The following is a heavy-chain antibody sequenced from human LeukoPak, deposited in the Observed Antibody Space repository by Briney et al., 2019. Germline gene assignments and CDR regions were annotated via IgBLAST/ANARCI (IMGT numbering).Heavy chain of an antibody. J-gene: IGHJ5*02. Sequence: MTSETLSLTCTVSGGSISSYYWSWIRQPAGKGLEWIGRIYTSGSTNYNPSLKSRVTMSVDTSKNQFSLNLNSVTAADTAVYYCARVGPNSSGWYSNWFDPWGQGTLVTVSS. CDR2: IYTSGST. CDR3: ARVGPNSSGWYSNWFDP. CDR1: GGSISSYY. D-gene: IGHD6-19*01. V-gene: IGHV4-4*07.